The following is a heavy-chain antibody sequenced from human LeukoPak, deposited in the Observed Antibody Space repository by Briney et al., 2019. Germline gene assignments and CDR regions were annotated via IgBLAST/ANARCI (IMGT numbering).Heavy chain of an antibody. D-gene: IGHD1-14*01. CDR3: VRDGRSAWFDP. J-gene: IGHJ5*02. Sequence: GGSLRLSCAASGFTFSTLEMNWVRQAPGKGLEWISYISSSGSTIYYADSVKGRFTISRDNAKNSLYLQMNSLRAEDTAVYYCVRDGRSAWFDPWGQGTLVTVSS. V-gene: IGHV3-48*03. CDR1: GFTFSTLE. CDR2: ISSSGSTI.